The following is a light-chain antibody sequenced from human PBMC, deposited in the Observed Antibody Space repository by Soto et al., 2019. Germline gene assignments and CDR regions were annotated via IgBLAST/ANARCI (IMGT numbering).Light chain of an antibody. CDR3: QQSYSTPNT. Sequence: DIQMTQSPSSLSASVGDRVTITCRASQSISNYLNWYQQKPGKAPKFLIYAASSLQSGVPSRFSGRGSGTDFTLTISSLQPEDFATYYCQQSYSTPNTFGQGTKLEIK. CDR1: QSISNY. J-gene: IGKJ2*01. V-gene: IGKV1-39*01. CDR2: AAS.